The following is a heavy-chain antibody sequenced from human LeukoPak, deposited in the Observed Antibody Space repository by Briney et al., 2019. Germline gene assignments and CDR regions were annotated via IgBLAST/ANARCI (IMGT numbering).Heavy chain of an antibody. CDR3: ARDLLPTYYYDSSGPYFDY. J-gene: IGHJ4*02. V-gene: IGHV3-21*01. CDR2: ISSSSSYI. Sequence: GGSLRLSCAASGFTFSNYVMNWVRQAPGKGLEWVSSISSSSSYIYYADSVKGRFTISRDNAKNSLYLQMNSLRAEDTAVYYCARDLLPTYYYDSSGPYFDYWGQGTLVTVSS. D-gene: IGHD3-22*01. CDR1: GFTFSNYV.